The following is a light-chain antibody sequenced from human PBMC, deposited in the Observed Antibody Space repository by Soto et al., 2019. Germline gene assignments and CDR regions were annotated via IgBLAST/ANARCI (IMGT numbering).Light chain of an antibody. CDR1: SSDFGDYNF. CDR2: EVT. CDR3: SSYTTTPTHYV. Sequence: QSVLTQPASVSGSPGQSITISCTGTSSDFGDYNFVSWCQQHPGKAPQLIIYEVTNRPSGVSNRFSGSKSGNTASLTISGLQAEDEADYYCSSYTTTPTHYVFGTGTQLTVL. J-gene: IGLJ1*01. V-gene: IGLV2-14*01.